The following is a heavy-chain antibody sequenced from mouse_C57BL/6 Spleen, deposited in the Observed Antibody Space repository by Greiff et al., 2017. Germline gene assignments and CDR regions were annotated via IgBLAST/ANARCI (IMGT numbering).Heavy chain of an antibody. Sequence: VQLQQSGPELVKPGASVKIPCKASGYTFTDYNMDWVKQSPGKSLAWIGDINPNNGGTIYNQKFKGKATLTVDKSSSTAYMELRSLTSEDTAVYYVARKRGNVWFAYWGQGTLVTVSA. CDR3: ARKRGNVWFAY. V-gene: IGHV1-18*01. J-gene: IGHJ3*01. CDR2: INPNNGGT. CDR1: GYTFTDYN. D-gene: IGHD2-1*01.